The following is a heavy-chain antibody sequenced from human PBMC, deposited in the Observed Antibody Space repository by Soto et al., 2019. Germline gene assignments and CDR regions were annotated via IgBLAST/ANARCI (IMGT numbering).Heavy chain of an antibody. CDR2: IYYSGSA. D-gene: IGHD3-10*01. CDR3: ERGVGLGYYYYHMDL. CDR1: GDSVTSVSDY. V-gene: IGHV4-61*01. Sequence: PSETLSLTCTVSGDSVTSVSDYWSWIRQPPGKGLEWIGYIYYSGSADYNPSLGSRVTISIDTSKHQFSLKLTSVTAADTAVYYCERGVGLGYYYYHMDLWGQGTTVTVSS. J-gene: IGHJ6*02.